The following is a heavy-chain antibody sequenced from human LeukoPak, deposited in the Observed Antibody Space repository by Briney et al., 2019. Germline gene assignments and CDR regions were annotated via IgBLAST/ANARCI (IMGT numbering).Heavy chain of an antibody. CDR1: GFTFSSYE. V-gene: IGHV3-48*03. J-gene: IGHJ4*02. CDR3: VRVEKEFGPRGAYFDY. Sequence: GGSLRLSCAASGFTFSSYEMNWVRQAPGKGLEWVSYISSSGSTIYYADSVKGRFTISRDNSKNTLYLQMNSLRAEDTAVYYCVRVEKEFGPRGAYFDYWGQGTLVTVSS. D-gene: IGHD3-10*01. CDR2: ISSSGSTI.